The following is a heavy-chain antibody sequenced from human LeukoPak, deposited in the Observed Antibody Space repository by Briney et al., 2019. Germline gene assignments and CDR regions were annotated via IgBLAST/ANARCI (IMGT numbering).Heavy chain of an antibody. Sequence: GRSLRLSCAASGFTFSSYVMPTVRQAPGPELEGFSSISSTSSYIYYAETMKCRFTIPKNNAKNSMYLPMNRLRGEDTAVYDCARVGDRWNAFDIWGQGTMVTVSS. D-gene: IGHD3-10*01. J-gene: IGHJ3*02. CDR1: GFTFSSYV. V-gene: IGHV3-21*01. CDR3: ARVGDRWNAFDI. CDR2: ISSTSSYI.